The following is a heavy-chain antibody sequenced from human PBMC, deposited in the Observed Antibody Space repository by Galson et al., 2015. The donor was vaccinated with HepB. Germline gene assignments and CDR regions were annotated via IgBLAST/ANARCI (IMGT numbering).Heavy chain of an antibody. CDR2: ISSSSSTI. CDR3: ARDAERYYYDSSGYYP. D-gene: IGHD3-22*01. Sequence: SLRLSCAASGFTFSSYSMNWVRQAPGKGLEWVSYISSSSSTIYYADSVKGRFTISRDNAKNSLYLQMNSLRAEDTAVYYCARDAERYYYDSSGYYPRGQGTLVTVSS. CDR1: GFTFSSYS. V-gene: IGHV3-48*04. J-gene: IGHJ5*02.